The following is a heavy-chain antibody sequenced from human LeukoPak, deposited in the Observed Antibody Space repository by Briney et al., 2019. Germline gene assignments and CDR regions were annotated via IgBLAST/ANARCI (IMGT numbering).Heavy chain of an antibody. CDR1: GFTLSSYN. Sequence: GGSLRLSCTASGFTLSSYNMKWVRQAPGKGLEWVSSISYRSSDIEYADSVKGRFTISRDNSKNTLCLQMNSLRAEDTAVYYCAKGTSGCFDYWGQGTLVTVSS. CDR3: AKGTSGCFDY. D-gene: IGHD3-10*01. V-gene: IGHV3-21*01. J-gene: IGHJ4*02. CDR2: ISYRSSDI.